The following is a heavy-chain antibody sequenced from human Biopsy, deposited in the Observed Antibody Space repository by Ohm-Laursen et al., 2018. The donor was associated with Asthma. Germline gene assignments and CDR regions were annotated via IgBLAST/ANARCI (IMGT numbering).Heavy chain of an antibody. Sequence: SSVKVSCKASGYTFIHFAIHWVRQAPGQRLEWMGWINAGDGNTKYSQKFQGRVTVTRDTSASTAYMDLRSLRSEDTAMYYCARTYYDFLTGQVNDAFALWGQGTMVTVSS. D-gene: IGHD3-9*01. J-gene: IGHJ3*01. V-gene: IGHV1-3*01. CDR1: GYTFIHFA. CDR3: ARTYYDFLTGQVNDAFAL. CDR2: INAGDGNT.